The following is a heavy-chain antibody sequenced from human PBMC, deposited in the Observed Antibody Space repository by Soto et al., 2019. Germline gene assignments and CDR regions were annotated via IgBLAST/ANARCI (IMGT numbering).Heavy chain of an antibody. Sequence: GASVKVSSRAPGGTFRRYAISWGRQAPGQGLEWMGGIIPILGTANYAQKFQGRVTLTADESTSTAYMELRSLRSEDTAVYYCARDLAAPLANAGLKYYYNSSGYYLGAFDIWGQGTMVTVSS. J-gene: IGHJ3*02. CDR1: GGTFRRYA. CDR3: ARDLAAPLANAGLKYYYNSSGYYLGAFDI. CDR2: IIPILGTA. V-gene: IGHV1-69*13. D-gene: IGHD3-22*01.